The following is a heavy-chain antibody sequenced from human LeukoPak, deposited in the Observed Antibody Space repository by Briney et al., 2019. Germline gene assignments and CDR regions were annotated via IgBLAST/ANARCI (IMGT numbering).Heavy chain of an antibody. CDR1: GFIFSSYG. V-gene: IGHV3-30*03. Sequence: GGSLRLSCAASGFIFSSYGMHWVRQAPGKGLEWVAVISYDGSNKYYADSVKGRFTISRDNSKNTLYLQMNSLRAEDTAVYYCARDNDLGAFDIWGQGTMVTVSS. J-gene: IGHJ3*02. CDR2: ISYDGSNK. D-gene: IGHD1-1*01. CDR3: ARDNDLGAFDI.